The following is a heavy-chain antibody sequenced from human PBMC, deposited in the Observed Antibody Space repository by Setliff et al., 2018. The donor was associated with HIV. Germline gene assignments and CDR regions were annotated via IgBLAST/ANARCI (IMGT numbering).Heavy chain of an antibody. V-gene: IGHV4-39*07. Sequence: SETLSLTCIVSGGSISSSSSYWGWIRLPPGKGLERIGSMYYSGNTYYNPSLKSRVTISLDKSKNQFSLKLTSVTAADTAVYYCARGTYYYETSGYHYDKTWAGTCFDYWGQGTLVTVSS. J-gene: IGHJ4*02. CDR1: GGSISSSSSY. CDR3: ARGTYYYETSGYHYDKTWAGTCFDY. D-gene: IGHD3-22*01. CDR2: MYYSGNT.